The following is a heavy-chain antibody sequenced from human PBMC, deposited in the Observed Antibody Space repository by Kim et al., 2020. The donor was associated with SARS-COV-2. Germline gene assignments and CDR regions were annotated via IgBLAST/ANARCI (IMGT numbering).Heavy chain of an antibody. CDR3: ARQGPRDSSSWCLCHKYYG. CDR2: IYYSGST. D-gene: IGHD6-13*01. J-gene: IGHJ6*01. CDR1: GCSISSYY. V-gene: IGHV4-59*08. Sequence: SETLSLTCTVSGCSISSYYWSWIRQPPGKGLEWIGYIYYSGSTNYNPSLKSRVTISVDTSKNQFSLKLSSVTAADTAVYYCARQGPRDSSSWCLCHKYYG.